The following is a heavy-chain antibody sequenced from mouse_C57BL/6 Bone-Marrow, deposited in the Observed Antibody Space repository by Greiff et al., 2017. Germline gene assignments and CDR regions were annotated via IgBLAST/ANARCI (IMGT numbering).Heavy chain of an antibody. V-gene: IGHV1-82*01. J-gene: IGHJ4*01. CDR3: ARSGNYHYYAMDY. Sequence: VQLQQSGAELMKPGASVKISCKASGYAFRSSWMNWVKQRPGKGLEWIGRIYPGDGDTNYNGKFKGKATLTADKSSSTAYMQLSSLTSEDSAVYFCARSGNYHYYAMDYWGQGTSVTVSS. CDR2: IYPGDGDT. D-gene: IGHD2-1*01. CDR1: GYAFRSSW.